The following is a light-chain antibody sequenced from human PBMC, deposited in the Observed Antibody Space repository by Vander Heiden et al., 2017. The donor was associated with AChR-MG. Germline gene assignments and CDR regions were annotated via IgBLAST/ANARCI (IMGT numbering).Light chain of an antibody. J-gene: IGKJ4*01. Sequence: EIVLTQSSATLPLPPGERATLSCSASQSVSRFLVWYQQKPGQAPRLLIYDASNRATGIPARFSGSGSGTDFTLTISSLEPEDFAVYYCQQHDNWPPVSFGGGTKVEMK. V-gene: IGKV3-11*01. CDR3: QQHDNWPPVS. CDR1: QSVSRF. CDR2: DAS.